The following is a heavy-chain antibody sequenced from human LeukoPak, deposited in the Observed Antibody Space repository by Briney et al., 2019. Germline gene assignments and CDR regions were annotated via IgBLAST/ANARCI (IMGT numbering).Heavy chain of an antibody. CDR2: IIPIFGTA. CDR1: RGTFSSYA. J-gene: IGHJ2*01. D-gene: IGHD2-2*01. V-gene: IGHV1-69*01. Sequence: ASVKVSCKASRGTFSSYAISWVRQAPGQGLEWMGGIIPIFGTANYAQKFQGRVTITADESTSTAYMELSSLRSEDTAVYYCARVNVVVPAAMRGWYFDLWGRGTQVTVSS. CDR3: ARVNVVVPAAMRGWYFDL.